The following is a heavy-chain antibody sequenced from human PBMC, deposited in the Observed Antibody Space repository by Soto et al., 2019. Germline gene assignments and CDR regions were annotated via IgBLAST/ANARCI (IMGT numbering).Heavy chain of an antibody. CDR1: GYTFTGYY. V-gene: IGHV1-2*04. CDR3: ARESGYCISTSCSDNWFDP. Sequence: ASVKVSCKASGYTFTGYYMHWVRQAPGQGLEWMGWINPNSGGTNYAQKFQGWVTMTRDTSISTAYMELSRLRSDDTAVYYCARESGYCISTSCSDNWFDPWGQGTLVTGSS. J-gene: IGHJ5*02. CDR2: INPNSGGT. D-gene: IGHD2-2*01.